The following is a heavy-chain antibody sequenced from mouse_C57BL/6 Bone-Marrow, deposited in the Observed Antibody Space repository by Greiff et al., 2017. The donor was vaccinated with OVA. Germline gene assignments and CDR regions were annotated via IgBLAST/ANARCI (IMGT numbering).Heavy chain of an antibody. CDR2: ISDGGSYT. D-gene: IGHD1-3*01. V-gene: IGHV5-4*01. J-gene: IGHJ1*03. CDR3: ARQAPGSYWYFDV. CDR1: GFTFSSYA. Sequence: EVQRVESGGGLVKPGGSLKLSCAASGFTFSSYAMSWVRQTPEKRLEWVATISDGGSYTYYPDNVKGRFTISRDNAKNNLYLQMSHLKSEDTAMYYCARQAPGSYWYFDVWGTGTTVTVSS.